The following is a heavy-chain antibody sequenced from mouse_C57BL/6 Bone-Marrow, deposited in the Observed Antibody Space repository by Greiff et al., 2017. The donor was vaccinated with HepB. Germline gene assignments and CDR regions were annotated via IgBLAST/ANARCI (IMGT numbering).Heavy chain of an antibody. J-gene: IGHJ2*01. CDR2: IRNKANGYTT. CDR1: GFTFTDYY. Sequence: EVQVVESGGGLVQPGGSLSLSCAASGFTFTDYYMSWVRQPPGKALEWLGFIRNKANGYTTEYSASVKGRFTISRDNSQSILYLQMNALRAEDRAPYYCARFPPGFAPFAYLGPGTPPPVSS. D-gene: IGHD2-2*01. V-gene: IGHV7-3*01. CDR3: ARFPPGFAPFAY.